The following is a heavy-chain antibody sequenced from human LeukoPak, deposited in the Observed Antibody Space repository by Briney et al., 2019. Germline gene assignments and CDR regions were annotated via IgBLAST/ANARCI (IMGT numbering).Heavy chain of an antibody. D-gene: IGHD6-19*01. V-gene: IGHV4-4*07. CDR3: AGGLRSGEDDY. Sequence: SETLSLTCTVSGGSISSYYWSWIRQPAGKGLEWIGRIYTSGSTNYNPSLKSRATMSVDTSKNQFSLKLSSVTAADTAVYYCAGGLRSGEDDYWGQGTLVTVSS. J-gene: IGHJ4*02. CDR2: IYTSGST. CDR1: GGSISSYY.